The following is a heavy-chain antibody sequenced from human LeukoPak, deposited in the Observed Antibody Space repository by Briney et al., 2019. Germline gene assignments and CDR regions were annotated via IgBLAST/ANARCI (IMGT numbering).Heavy chain of an antibody. Sequence: PGGSLRLSCAASGFTFTDYYMNWVRQAPGKGLEWVSAISNSGGSTYYADSVKGRFTISRDNSKNTLYLQMHNLRAEDTAVYYCAKDLDYDFWSGHDAFDIWGQGTMVTVSS. CDR3: AKDLDYDFWSGHDAFDI. D-gene: IGHD3-3*01. CDR1: GFTFTDYY. J-gene: IGHJ3*02. V-gene: IGHV3-23*01. CDR2: ISNSGGST.